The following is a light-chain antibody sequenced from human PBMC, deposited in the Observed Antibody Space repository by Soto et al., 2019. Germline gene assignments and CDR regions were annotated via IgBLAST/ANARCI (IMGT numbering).Light chain of an antibody. CDR1: SSDVGGYNY. Sequence: QSALTQPASVSGSPGQSITISCTGTSSDVGGYNYVSWYQQHPGKAPKLMIYEVSNRPSGVSNRFSGSKSGNTASLTISGLHAEDEADYYCCSYTGSSGLVYVFGTGTKLTVL. CDR3: CSYTGSSGLVYV. V-gene: IGLV2-14*01. J-gene: IGLJ1*01. CDR2: EVS.